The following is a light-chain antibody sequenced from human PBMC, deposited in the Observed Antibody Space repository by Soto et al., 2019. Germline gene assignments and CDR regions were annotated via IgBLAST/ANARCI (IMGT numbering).Light chain of an antibody. Sequence: EILMTQSPATLSVSPGERATLSCRASQSVDSNLAWYQQKPGQAPRLLIYGESTRATGISARFSGSGSGTEFTLTISSPQSEDFGVYYCQQYNNWWTFGQGTKVDIK. CDR2: GES. J-gene: IGKJ1*01. V-gene: IGKV3-15*01. CDR3: QQYNNWWT. CDR1: QSVDSN.